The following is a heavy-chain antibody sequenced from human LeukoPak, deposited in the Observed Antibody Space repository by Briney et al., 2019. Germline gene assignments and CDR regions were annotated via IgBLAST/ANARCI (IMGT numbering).Heavy chain of an antibody. J-gene: IGHJ4*02. Sequence: GGSLRLSCTAPGFTFGDYAMSWFRQAPGKGLEWVGFIRSKAYGGTTEYAASVKGRFTISRDDSKSIAYLQMNSLKTEDTAVYYCTRDLTCSSTSCYGRFDYWGQGTLVTVSS. CDR2: IRSKAYGGTT. V-gene: IGHV3-49*03. D-gene: IGHD2-2*01. CDR1: GFTFGDYA. CDR3: TRDLTCSSTSCYGRFDY.